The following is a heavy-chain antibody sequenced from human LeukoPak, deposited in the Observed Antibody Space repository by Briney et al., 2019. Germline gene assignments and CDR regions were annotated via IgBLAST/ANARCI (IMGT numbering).Heavy chain of an antibody. V-gene: IGHV4-4*02. CDR3: ARVNINNWHSCDY. CDR2: IYHSGSP. Sequence: SETLSLTCAVSGGSISSNNWWGWVRQPPGKGLEWIGEIYHSGSPNYNPSLKSRVTIPVDKSRNHFSLNLSSVTAADTAVYYCARVNINNWHSCDYWGQGTLVTVSS. J-gene: IGHJ4*02. D-gene: IGHD1-1*01. CDR1: GGSISSNNW.